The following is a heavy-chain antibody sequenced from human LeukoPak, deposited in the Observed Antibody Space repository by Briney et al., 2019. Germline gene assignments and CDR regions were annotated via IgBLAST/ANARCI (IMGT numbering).Heavy chain of an antibody. CDR3: TRVGCSSTSCPFDY. Sequence: SETLSLTCAVSGYSISSGYYWGWSRQPPGKGLEWIGSIYHSGSTYYNPSLKSRVTISVDTSKNQFSLKLSSVTAADTAVYYCTRVGCSSTSCPFDYWGQGTLVTVSS. J-gene: IGHJ4*02. CDR2: IYHSGST. V-gene: IGHV4-38-2*01. CDR1: GYSISSGYY. D-gene: IGHD2-2*01.